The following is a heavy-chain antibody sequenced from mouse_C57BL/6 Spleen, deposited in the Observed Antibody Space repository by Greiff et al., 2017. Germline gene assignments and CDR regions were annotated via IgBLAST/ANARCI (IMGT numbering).Heavy chain of an antibody. Sequence: VQLQQPGAELVKPGASVKLSCKASGYTFTSYWMHWVKQRPGQGLEWIGMIHPNSGSTNYNEKFKSKATLTVDKSSSTAYMQLSSLTSEDSAVYYGARVYGNYYFDYWGQGTTLTVSS. CDR2: IHPNSGST. CDR1: GYTFTSYW. V-gene: IGHV1-64*01. D-gene: IGHD2-1*01. J-gene: IGHJ2*01. CDR3: ARVYGNYYFDY.